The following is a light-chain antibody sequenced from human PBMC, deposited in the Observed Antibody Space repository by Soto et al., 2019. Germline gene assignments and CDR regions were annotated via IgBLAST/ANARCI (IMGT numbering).Light chain of an antibody. CDR1: QSLLHISGNNY. CDR3: MPGQQTTVT. CDR2: WGS. V-gene: IGKV2-28*01. J-gene: IGKJ5*01. Sequence: EIVMTQSPLSLPVTPGEPASMSCSSSQSLLHISGNNYLDWYVQKPGQSPQLLIYWGSSRASGVHDRFSGSGSGTDFTLKISRVEAADVGIYYFMPGQQTTVTVGHETRLAIK.